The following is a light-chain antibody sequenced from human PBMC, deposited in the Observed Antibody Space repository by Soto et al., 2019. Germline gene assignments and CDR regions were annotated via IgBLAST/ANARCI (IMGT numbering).Light chain of an antibody. CDR1: SSDVGNYNY. CDR2: DVS. V-gene: IGLV2-14*01. CDR3: SSYTGSSTPYV. Sequence: QSALTQPASVSGSPGQSITISCTGTSSDVGNYNYVSWYQQHPGKAPKLMIFDVSSRPSGVSNRFSGSKSGNTASLTISGLQAEDEADYYCSSYTGSSTPYVFGTGTKLTVL. J-gene: IGLJ1*01.